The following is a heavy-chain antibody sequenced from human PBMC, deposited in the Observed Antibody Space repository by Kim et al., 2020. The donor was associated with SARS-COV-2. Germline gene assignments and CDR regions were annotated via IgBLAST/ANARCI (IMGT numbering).Heavy chain of an antibody. V-gene: IGHV3-23*01. CDR1: GFTFNSYA. CDR2: ISGGGIST. Sequence: GGSLRLSCAASGFTFNSYAMNWVRQAPGKGLEWVSTISGGGISTYYADSVKGRFTISRDNPRNTLYLQMESLRAEDTAVYYCVKDIHGYTQPYEHWGQGTLVSVSS. CDR3: VKDIHGYTQPYEH. D-gene: IGHD5-12*01. J-gene: IGHJ4*02.